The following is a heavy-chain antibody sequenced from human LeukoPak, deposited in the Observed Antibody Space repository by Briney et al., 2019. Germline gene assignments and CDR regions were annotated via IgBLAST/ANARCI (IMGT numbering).Heavy chain of an antibody. J-gene: IGHJ4*02. D-gene: IGHD2-2*03. Sequence: ASVTVSCKASGYTFTSYYMHWVRQAPGQGLEWMGIINPSGGSTSYAQKFQGRVTMTRDMSTSTVYMELSSLRSEDTAVYYCARSLGIVDLDYWGQGTLVTVSS. V-gene: IGHV1-46*01. CDR2: INPSGGST. CDR3: ARSLGIVDLDY. CDR1: GYTFTSYY.